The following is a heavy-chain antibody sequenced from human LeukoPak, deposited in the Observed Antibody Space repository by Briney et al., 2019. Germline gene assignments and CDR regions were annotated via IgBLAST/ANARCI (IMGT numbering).Heavy chain of an antibody. CDR1: GGSISSGGYY. Sequence: PSETLSLTCTVSGGSISSGGYYWTWIRQHPGKGLEWIGYIYYSGSTYYNPSLKSRVTISVDTSKNQFSLMLSSVPAADTALYYCAKDRAGYCSGGSCYTTFDPWGKGTLVTVS. CDR3: AKDRAGYCSGGSCYTTFDP. CDR2: IYYSGST. V-gene: IGHV4-31*03. J-gene: IGHJ5*02. D-gene: IGHD2-15*01.